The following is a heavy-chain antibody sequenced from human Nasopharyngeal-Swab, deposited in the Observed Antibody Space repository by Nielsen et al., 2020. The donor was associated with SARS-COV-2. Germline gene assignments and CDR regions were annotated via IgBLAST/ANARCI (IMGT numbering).Heavy chain of an antibody. J-gene: IGHJ4*02. CDR1: GFTIGDYA. V-gene: IGHV3-49*04. CDR2: IRSKAYGGTT. Sequence: GESLKISCTASGFTIGDYAMSWVRQAPGKGLEWVGFIRSKAYGGTTEYAASVKGRFTISRDDSKSIAYLQMNSLKTEDTAVYYCTRDVVAGKEGYFDYWGQGTLVTVSS. CDR3: TRDVVAGKEGYFDY. D-gene: IGHD6-19*01.